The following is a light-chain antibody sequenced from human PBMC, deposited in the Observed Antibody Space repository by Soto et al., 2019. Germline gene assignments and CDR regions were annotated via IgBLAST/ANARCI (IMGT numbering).Light chain of an antibody. CDR3: QQYYDPPWT. CDR2: ADS. Sequence: EIVLTQSPATLSLSPGETATLSCRASQSVSGYIGWYQQKPGQAPRLLIYADSNRATGIPARFSGSGSGTDFTLTISSLQAEDVALYYCQQYYDPPWTFGQGTKVEIK. CDR1: QSVSGY. V-gene: IGKV3-11*01. J-gene: IGKJ1*01.